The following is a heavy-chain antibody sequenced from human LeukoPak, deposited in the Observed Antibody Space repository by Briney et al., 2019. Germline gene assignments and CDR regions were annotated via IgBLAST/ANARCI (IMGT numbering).Heavy chain of an antibody. CDR2: SDDYGNT. CDR1: DGSVSRFY. CDR3: ARGLRPGKDDALHV. D-gene: IGHD6-25*01. V-gene: IGHV4-34*01. J-gene: IGHJ3*01. Sequence: SETLSLTCGLDDGSVSRFYWTWTRQPPGNGMEWIGESDDYGNTNFNPSLKSRATISMDTSKKQASLKLTSVSAADTAVYYCARGLRPGKDDALHVWGQGTMVTVSS.